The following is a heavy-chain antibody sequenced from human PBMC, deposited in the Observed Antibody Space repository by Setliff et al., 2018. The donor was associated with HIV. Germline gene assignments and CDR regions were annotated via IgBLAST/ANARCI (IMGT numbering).Heavy chain of an antibody. V-gene: IGHV1-46*01. CDR1: GYTFSRYY. Sequence: AASVKVSCKASGYTFSRYYMHWVRQAPGQGLEWMGRINPNGGSRSYAQKFQGRVTMTRDTSTNTVYMELSSLRSEDTAVYYCARGWESRHQLLPGPFDYWGQGTLVTVSS. CDR3: ARGWESRHQLLPGPFDY. D-gene: IGHD2-2*01. J-gene: IGHJ4*02. CDR2: INPNGGSR.